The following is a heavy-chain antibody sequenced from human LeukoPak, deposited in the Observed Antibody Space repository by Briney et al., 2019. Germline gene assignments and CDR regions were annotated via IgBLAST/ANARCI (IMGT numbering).Heavy chain of an antibody. Sequence: GGSPRLSCAASRFTFSSYGMHWVRQAPGKGLEWVALIWYDGSKKYYVDSVKGRFTISRDNSKNTLYLQMNSLRAEDTAVYYCARDGQDYGDYFWYFDYWGQGTLVTVSS. CDR1: RFTFSSYG. D-gene: IGHD4-17*01. V-gene: IGHV3-33*01. CDR2: IWYDGSKK. J-gene: IGHJ4*02. CDR3: ARDGQDYGDYFWYFDY.